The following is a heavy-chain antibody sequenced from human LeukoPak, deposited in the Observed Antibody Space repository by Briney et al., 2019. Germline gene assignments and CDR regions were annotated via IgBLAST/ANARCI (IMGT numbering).Heavy chain of an antibody. CDR1: GFTVSSNY. J-gene: IGHJ6*04. CDR3: AELGITMIGGV. CDR2: IDSGGST. D-gene: IGHD3-10*02. Sequence: GGSLRLSCAASGFTVSSNYMSWVRQAPGKGLEWVSLIDSGGSTYYADSVKGRFTISRDNAKNSLYLQMNSLRAEDTAVYYCAELGITMIGGVWGKGTTVTISS. V-gene: IGHV3-53*01.